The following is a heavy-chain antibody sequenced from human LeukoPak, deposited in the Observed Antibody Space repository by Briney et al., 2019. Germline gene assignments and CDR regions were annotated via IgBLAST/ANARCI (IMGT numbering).Heavy chain of an antibody. Sequence: GGSLRPSCAASGFTFSSYGMHWVRQAPGKGLEWVAVAYGYGGNQYYADSVKGRFTISRDNSKNTLYVQMNSLRAEDTAVYFCATGSGYFYGHWGQGIMVTVSS. V-gene: IGHV3-33*01. CDR2: AYGYGGNQ. J-gene: IGHJ4*02. CDR3: ATGSGYFYGH. CDR1: GFTFSSYG. D-gene: IGHD3-22*01.